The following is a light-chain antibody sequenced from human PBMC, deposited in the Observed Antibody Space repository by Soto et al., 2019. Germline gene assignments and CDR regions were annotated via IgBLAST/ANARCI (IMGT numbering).Light chain of an antibody. Sequence: DIQLTQSPSFLSASVGDRVPITCRASQGISSYLAWYQQKQGKAPKLLIYAASTLQSGVPSRFRGSGSGTEFTLTISSLQPEDFATYYCQHLNNYPITFGGGTKLEIK. CDR3: QHLNNYPIT. V-gene: IGKV1-9*01. J-gene: IGKJ4*01. CDR2: AAS. CDR1: QGISSY.